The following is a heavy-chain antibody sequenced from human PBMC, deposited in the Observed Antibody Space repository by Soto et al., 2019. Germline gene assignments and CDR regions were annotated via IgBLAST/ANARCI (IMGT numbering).Heavy chain of an antibody. CDR3: ASRDPGTSVDY. Sequence: SETPSPTPAVSGGSFTSNNWWTWGRQPPGQGLEWIGEIYRTGSTNYNPSLKSRVTISLDKSENQFSLKVTSLTAADTAVYYCASRDPGTSVDYWGQGTLVTVSS. V-gene: IGHV4-4*02. J-gene: IGHJ4*02. D-gene: IGHD1-7*01. CDR2: IYRTGST. CDR1: GGSFTSNNW.